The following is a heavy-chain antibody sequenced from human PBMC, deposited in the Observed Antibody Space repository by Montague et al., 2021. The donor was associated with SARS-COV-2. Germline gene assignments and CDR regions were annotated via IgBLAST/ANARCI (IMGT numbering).Heavy chain of an antibody. CDR1: GGSFSGYY. J-gene: IGHJ6*02. D-gene: IGHD3-10*01. Sequence: SETLSLTCAVYGGSFSGYYWSWIRQPPGKGLEWIGEINHSGRTNYKPSXXSRVTISVDTSKNQFSLKLSSVTAADTAVYYCARGRLILLWFGELLSGGDYYGMDVWGQGATVTISS. CDR3: ARGRLILLWFGELLSGGDYYGMDV. V-gene: IGHV4-34*01. CDR2: INHSGRT.